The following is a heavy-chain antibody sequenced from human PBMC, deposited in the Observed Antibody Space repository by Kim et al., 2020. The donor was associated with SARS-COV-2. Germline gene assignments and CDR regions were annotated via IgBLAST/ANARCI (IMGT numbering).Heavy chain of an antibody. Sequence: GGSLRLSCAASGFTFSSYGMHWVRQAPGKGLEWVAVISYDGSNKYYADSVKGRFTISRDNSKNTLYLQMNSLRAEDTAVYYCAKEGVSSSSFAFDIWGQGKMVTVSS. V-gene: IGHV3-30*18. CDR3: AKEGVSSSSFAFDI. CDR2: ISYDGSNK. D-gene: IGHD6-6*01. J-gene: IGHJ3*02. CDR1: GFTFSSYG.